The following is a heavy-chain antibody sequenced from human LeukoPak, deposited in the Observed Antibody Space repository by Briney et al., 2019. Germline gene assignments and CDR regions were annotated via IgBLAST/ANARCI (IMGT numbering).Heavy chain of an antibody. J-gene: IGHJ3*02. CDR3: AKTGYSSGFWSPTDAFDI. V-gene: IGHV3-23*01. D-gene: IGHD6-19*01. CDR1: GFTFSSYA. CDR2: ISGSGGST. Sequence: PGGSLRLSCAASGFTFSSYAMSWVRQAPGKGLEWVSAISGSGGSTYYADSVKGRFTISRDNSKNTLYLQMNSLRAEDTAVYYCAKTGYSSGFWSPTDAFDIWGQGTMVTVSS.